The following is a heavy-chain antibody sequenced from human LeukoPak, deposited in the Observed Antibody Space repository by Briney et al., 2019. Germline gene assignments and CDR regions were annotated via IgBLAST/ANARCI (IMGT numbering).Heavy chain of an antibody. CDR1: GFTFSSYE. D-gene: IGHD1-26*01. V-gene: IGHV4-59*12. CDR3: ARDPMGADRVTGEDY. Sequence: LRLSCAASGFTFSSYEMNWVRQAPGKGLEWIGYIYYSGSTNYNPSLKSRVTISVDTSKNQFSLKLSSVTAADTAVYYCARDPMGADRVTGEDYWGQGTLVTVSS. J-gene: IGHJ4*02. CDR2: IYYSGST.